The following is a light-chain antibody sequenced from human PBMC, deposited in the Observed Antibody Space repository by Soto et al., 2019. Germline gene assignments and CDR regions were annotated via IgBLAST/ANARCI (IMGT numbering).Light chain of an antibody. CDR3: QVWHVSSDHYV. J-gene: IGLJ1*01. Sequence: SYELTQPPSVSVAPGQTAKISCGGDNLGSYGVHWYQQKPGQAPVPLVYDDNDRPSGIPERFSGSKSGNTATLTISRVKAGDEADYYCQVWHVSSDHYVFGTGTKLTVL. V-gene: IGLV3-21*02. CDR1: NLGSYG. CDR2: DDN.